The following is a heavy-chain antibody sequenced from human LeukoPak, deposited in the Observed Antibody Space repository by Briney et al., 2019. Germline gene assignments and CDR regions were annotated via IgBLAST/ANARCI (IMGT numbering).Heavy chain of an antibody. CDR2: ISYDGSIK. CDR1: GFTFSSYA. D-gene: IGHD3-3*01. Sequence: PGRSLRLSCAASGFTFSSYAMHWVRQAPGKGLEWVAAISYDGSIKYSADSVKGRFTISRDNSKNALYLQMNSLRAEDTAVYYCAREGWSGYYEVPYYYYMDVWGKGTTVTVSS. J-gene: IGHJ6*03. V-gene: IGHV3-30*04. CDR3: AREGWSGYYEVPYYYYMDV.